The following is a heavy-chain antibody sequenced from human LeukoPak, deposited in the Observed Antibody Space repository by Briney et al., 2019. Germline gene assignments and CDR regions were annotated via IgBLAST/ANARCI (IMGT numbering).Heavy chain of an antibody. D-gene: IGHD5-18*01. CDR1: GGSISSYY. Sequence: PSESLSLTCTVSGGSISSYYWSWFRQTPGKGPEWIGYIYYSGSTKYNPSLKSRVTISVDRSKNQFSLKLNSVTAAGTAVYYCARYWGVQLWPHWYFDLWGRGSLVTVSS. V-gene: IGHV4-59*01. J-gene: IGHJ2*01. CDR3: ARYWGVQLWPHWYFDL. CDR2: IYYSGST.